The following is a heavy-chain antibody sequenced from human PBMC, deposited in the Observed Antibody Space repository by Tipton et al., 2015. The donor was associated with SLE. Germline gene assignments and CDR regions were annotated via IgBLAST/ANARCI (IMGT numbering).Heavy chain of an antibody. V-gene: IGHV3-23*01. Sequence: GSLRLSCVGSGFTFSNYAMTWVRQGPGKGLEWVSVISSGDGATTFYADSVKGRFTISKDNSKNTLYLQMNSLRAEDTAVYYCAKIGSSVYYGMDVWGQGTTVTVSS. J-gene: IGHJ6*02. CDR1: GFTFSNYA. CDR2: ISSGDGATT. CDR3: AKIGSSVYYGMDV. D-gene: IGHD6-13*01.